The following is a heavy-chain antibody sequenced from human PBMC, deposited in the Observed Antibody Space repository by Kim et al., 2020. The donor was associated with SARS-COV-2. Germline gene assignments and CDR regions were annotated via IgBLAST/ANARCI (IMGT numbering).Heavy chain of an antibody. V-gene: IGHV4-39*07. D-gene: IGHD3-10*02. CDR2: MYYTGST. Sequence: SETLSLTCTVSGGSISSSSYYWGWIRQPPGKGLEWIGSMYYTGSTYYNSSLKSRVSISVDRSRNQFSLKLNSVTAADTAVYYCARGDVLSNWYYFDFWGQGTLVTASS. CDR3: ARGDVLSNWYYFDF. CDR1: GGSISSSSYY. J-gene: IGHJ4*02.